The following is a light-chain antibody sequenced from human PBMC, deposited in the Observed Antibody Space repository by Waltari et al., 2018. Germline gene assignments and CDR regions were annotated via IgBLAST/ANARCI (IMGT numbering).Light chain of an antibody. J-gene: IGLJ3*02. CDR3: QTGGHGTWV. CDR1: SGHSSNV. CDR2: VNSDGSH. Sequence: QLVLTQSPSASASLGASVKLTCTLSSGHSSNVIAWLQEQPGKGPRYLMKVNSDGSHSKGDGIPDRFSGSSSGAERCLTISSLQSEDEADYYCQTGGHGTWVFGGGTKLTVL. V-gene: IGLV4-69*01.